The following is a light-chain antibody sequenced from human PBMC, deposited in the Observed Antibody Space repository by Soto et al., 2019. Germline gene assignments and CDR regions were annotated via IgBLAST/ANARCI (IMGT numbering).Light chain of an antibody. CDR1: SSNIGSNT. CDR2: SNN. CDR3: AAWDDILNAFYV. J-gene: IGLJ1*01. V-gene: IGLV1-44*01. Sequence: QSVLTQPPSASGTPGQRVTLSCSGSSSNIGSNTVNWYQQLPGTAPKILISSNNQRPSGVPDRFSGSKSGTSASLAISGLQSEDEADYYCAAWDDILNAFYVFGTGTKLTVL.